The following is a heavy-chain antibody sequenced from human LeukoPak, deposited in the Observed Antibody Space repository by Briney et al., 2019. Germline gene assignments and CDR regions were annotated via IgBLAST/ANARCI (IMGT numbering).Heavy chain of an antibody. CDR1: GFTFSSYA. Sequence: PGGSLRLSCAASGFTFSSYAMHWVRQAPGQGLEWMGIINPSGGSTSYAQKFQGRVTMTRDTSTSTVYMELSSLRSEDTAVYYCARVMDGGGSYRRYFDYWGQGTLVTVSS. V-gene: IGHV1-46*01. CDR2: INPSGGST. CDR3: ARVMDGGGSYRRYFDY. J-gene: IGHJ4*02. D-gene: IGHD1-26*01.